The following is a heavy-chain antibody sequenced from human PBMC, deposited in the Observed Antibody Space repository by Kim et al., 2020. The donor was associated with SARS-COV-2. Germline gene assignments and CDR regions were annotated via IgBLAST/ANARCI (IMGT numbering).Heavy chain of an antibody. CDR3: AREDGDSXSWYGEYFQH. J-gene: IGHJ1*01. CDR1: GFTFSSYG. CDR2: IWYDGSNK. V-gene: IGHV3-33*01. D-gene: IGHD6-13*01. Sequence: GGSLRLSCAASGFTFSSYGMHWVRQAPGKGLEWVAVIWYDGSNKYYADSVKGRFTXSRDNSKNTLYLQMNSLRAEDTAVYYCAREDGDSXSWYGEYFQHWGQXXXVTVSS.